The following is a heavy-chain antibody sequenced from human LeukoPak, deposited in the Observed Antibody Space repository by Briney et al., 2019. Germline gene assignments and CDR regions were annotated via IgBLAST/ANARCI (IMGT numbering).Heavy chain of an antibody. CDR3: ARFLETMYYFDY. D-gene: IGHD3-3*01. Sequence: GRSLRLSCAASGFTFSTYGMHWVRQAPGKGLEWVAVIWYDGENKYYADSVKGRFNISRDNSGNTLYLQMNSLRAEDTAVYYCARFLETMYYFDYWGQGTLVTVSS. V-gene: IGHV3-33*03. CDR2: IWYDGENK. CDR1: GFTFSTYG. J-gene: IGHJ4*02.